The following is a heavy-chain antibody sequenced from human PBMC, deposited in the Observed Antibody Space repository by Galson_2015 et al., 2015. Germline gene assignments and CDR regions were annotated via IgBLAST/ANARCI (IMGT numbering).Heavy chain of an antibody. D-gene: IGHD6-13*01. CDR2: INPGDSDT. V-gene: IGHV5-51*01. CDR1: GYRFSNYW. J-gene: IGHJ6*02. CDR3: ARHRAAGGGYYYGMDV. Sequence: QSGAEVKKAGESLEISCKTSGYRFSNYWIAWVRQMPGKGLEWMGIINPGDSDTRYSPSLQGQATISVDKSMSTAYLQWSSLKASDTAMYYCARHRAAGGGYYYGMDVWGQGTTVTVSS.